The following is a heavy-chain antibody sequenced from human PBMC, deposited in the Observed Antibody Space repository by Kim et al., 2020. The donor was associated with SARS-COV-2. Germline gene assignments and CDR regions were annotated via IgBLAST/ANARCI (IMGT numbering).Heavy chain of an antibody. CDR1: GFTFSSYG. CDR2: IWYDGSNK. Sequence: GGSLRLSCAASGFTFSSYGMHWVRQAPGKGLEWVAVIWYDGSNKYYADSVKGRFTISRDNSKNTLYLQMNSLRAEDTAVYYCATDYGGKSWWFDPWGQGTLVTVSS. CDR3: ATDYGGKSWWFDP. V-gene: IGHV3-33*01. D-gene: IGHD4-17*01. J-gene: IGHJ5*02.